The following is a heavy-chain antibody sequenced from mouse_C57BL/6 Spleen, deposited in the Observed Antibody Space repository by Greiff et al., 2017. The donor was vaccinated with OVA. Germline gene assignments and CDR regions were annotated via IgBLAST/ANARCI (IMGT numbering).Heavy chain of an antibody. J-gene: IGHJ1*03. CDR1: GFTFSSYA. D-gene: IGHD2-4*01. CDR3: TRDCDYGWYFDV. V-gene: IGHV5-9-1*02. CDR2: ISSGGDYI. Sequence: EVKLVESGEGLVKPGGSLKLSCAASGFTFSSYAMSWVRQTPEKRLEWVAYISSGGDYIYYADTVKGRFTISRDNARNTLYLQMSSLKSEDTAMYYCTRDCDYGWYFDVWGTGTTVTVSS.